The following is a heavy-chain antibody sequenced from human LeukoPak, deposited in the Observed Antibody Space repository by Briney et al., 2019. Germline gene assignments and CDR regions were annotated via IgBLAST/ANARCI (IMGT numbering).Heavy chain of an antibody. Sequence: PSETLSLTCSVSGGSIRSSSYYWGYIRQPPGQGLEWIGSIYYSGSTYYNPSLKSRVTISVDTSKNQFSLKLNSVTAADTAVYYCARWHSHGRYFDYWGQGALVTVSS. CDR1: GGSIRSSSYY. D-gene: IGHD2-21*01. CDR3: ARWHSHGRYFDY. V-gene: IGHV4-39*01. J-gene: IGHJ4*02. CDR2: IYYSGST.